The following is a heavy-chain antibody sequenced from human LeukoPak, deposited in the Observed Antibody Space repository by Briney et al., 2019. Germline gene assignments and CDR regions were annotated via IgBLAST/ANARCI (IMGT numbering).Heavy chain of an antibody. Sequence: SEPLPLTCALYGVSHSGYYWRWIRPPPAKGLEWMGEINHSGCTNYNPPLQRRVTISVGTYKNQFSLKLSSVAAADTAVYYCARATKEAAAGSAPYYFDYWGQGTLVTVSS. CDR3: ARATKEAAAGSAPYYFDY. CDR2: INHSGCT. V-gene: IGHV4-34*01. J-gene: IGHJ4*02. D-gene: IGHD6-13*01. CDR1: GVSHSGYY.